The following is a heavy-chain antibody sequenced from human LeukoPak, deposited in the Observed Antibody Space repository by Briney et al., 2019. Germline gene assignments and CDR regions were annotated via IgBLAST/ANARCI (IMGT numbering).Heavy chain of an antibody. Sequence: SVKVSCKASGGTFSSYAISWVRQAPGQGLEWMGGIIPIFGTANYAQKFQGRVTITADKSTSTAYMELSSLRSEDTAVYYCARGTLLGYYYYYMDVWGKGTTVTVSS. CDR3: ARGTLLGYYYYYMDV. J-gene: IGHJ6*03. V-gene: IGHV1-69*06. CDR1: GGTFSSYA. CDR2: IIPIFGTA. D-gene: IGHD2-8*02.